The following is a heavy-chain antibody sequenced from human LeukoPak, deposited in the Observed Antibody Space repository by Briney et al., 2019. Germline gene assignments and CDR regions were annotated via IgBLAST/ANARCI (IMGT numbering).Heavy chain of an antibody. V-gene: IGHV3-7*01. CDR2: IDPDGSKK. CDR3: ARIFYFGDNNWRYFDY. Sequence: GSLRLSCAASGFTFSNYWMSWVRQAPGKGLEWVANIDPDGSKKQYVDSVKGRFTTSRDNAKNSLYLQMNSLRAEDTAIYYCARIFYFGDNNWRYFDYWGQGTLVTVSS. CDR1: GFTFSNYW. J-gene: IGHJ4*02. D-gene: IGHD1-20*01.